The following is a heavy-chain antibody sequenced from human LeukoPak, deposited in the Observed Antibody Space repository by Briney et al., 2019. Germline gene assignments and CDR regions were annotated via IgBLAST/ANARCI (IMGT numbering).Heavy chain of an antibody. Sequence: QTGGSLRLSCAASGFTFGNYGMSWVRQAPGKGLEWVSVIYSGGSTYYADSVKGRFTVSRDNSKNTLYLQMNSLRAEDTAVYYCARGIAAAGTGYDYWGQGTLVTVSS. CDR1: GFTFGNYG. J-gene: IGHJ4*02. CDR3: ARGIAAAGTGYDY. V-gene: IGHV3-53*01. D-gene: IGHD6-13*01. CDR2: IYSGGST.